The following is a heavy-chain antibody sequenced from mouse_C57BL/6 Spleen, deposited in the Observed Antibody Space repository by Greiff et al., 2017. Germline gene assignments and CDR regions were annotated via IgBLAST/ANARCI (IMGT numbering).Heavy chain of an antibody. V-gene: IGHV1-52*01. J-gene: IGHJ3*01. CDR1: GYTFTSYW. CDR2: IDPSDSET. D-gene: IGHD1-1*01. Sequence: QVQLQQPGAELVRPGSSVKLSCKASGYTFTSYWMRWVKQRPIQGLEWIGNIDPSDSETHYNQKFKDKATLTVDKSSSTAYMQLSSLTSEDSAVYYCAMDVGYGSPFADWGQGTLVTVSA. CDR3: AMDVGYGSPFAD.